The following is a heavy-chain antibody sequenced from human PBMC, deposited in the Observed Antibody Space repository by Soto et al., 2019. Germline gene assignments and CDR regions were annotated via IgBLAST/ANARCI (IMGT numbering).Heavy chain of an antibody. D-gene: IGHD3-16*01. V-gene: IGHV2-5*02. CDR2: IYRDDDK. CDR1: GFSLSTSEVG. Sequence: QITLEDSGPTLVKPTQPLTLTCTFSGFSLSTSEVGVGWIRQPPGKALEWLALIYRDDDKRYSPSLKSRLTITKDTSKNQVVLTMTNMDPVDTATYYCAHHMRGRGGDYWGQGTLVTVSS. CDR3: AHHMRGRGGDY. J-gene: IGHJ4*02.